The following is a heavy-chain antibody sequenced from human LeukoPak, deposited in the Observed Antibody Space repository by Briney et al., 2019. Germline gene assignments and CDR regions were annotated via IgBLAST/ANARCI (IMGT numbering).Heavy chain of an antibody. CDR1: GFTFSSYD. J-gene: IGHJ4*02. CDR2: ISGSGGST. D-gene: IGHD2-2*01. Sequence: GGSLRLSCAASGFTFSSYDMSWVRQAPGKGLEWVSAISGSGGSTYYADSVKGRFTISRDNSKNTLYLQMNSLRAEDTAVYYCAKDSCSSSSCRRYFDYWGQGDLGSVSS. CDR3: AKDSCSSSSCRRYFDY. V-gene: IGHV3-23*01.